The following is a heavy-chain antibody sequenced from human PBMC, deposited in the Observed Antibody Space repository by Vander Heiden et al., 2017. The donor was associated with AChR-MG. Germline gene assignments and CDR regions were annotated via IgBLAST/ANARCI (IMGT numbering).Heavy chain of an antibody. CDR1: GSPLGGYG. Sequence: QVQLVASGGGVVQPGRCLRLSCAAPGSPLGGYGMHWVRQAPGKGLEWVAVIWYDGSNKYYADSVKGRFTISRDNSKNTLYLQMNSLRAEDTAVYYCARGEPDYYDSSGWDYWGQGTLVTVSS. J-gene: IGHJ4*02. CDR3: ARGEPDYYDSSGWDY. D-gene: IGHD3-22*01. CDR2: IWYDGSNK. V-gene: IGHV3-33*01.